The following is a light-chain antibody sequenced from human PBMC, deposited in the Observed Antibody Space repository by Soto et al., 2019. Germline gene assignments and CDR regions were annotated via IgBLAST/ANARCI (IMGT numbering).Light chain of an antibody. J-gene: IGLJ2*01. Sequence: QAVVAQPASVSGSPGQSITISCTGTSSDVGAYNYVSWYQQHPGKAPKVMIYDVNYRPSGVSNRFSGSKSGNTASLTISGLQAEDEADYYCSSYTSSSILDVVFGGGTKLTVL. CDR3: SSYTSSSILDVV. CDR2: DVN. V-gene: IGLV2-14*03. CDR1: SSDVGAYNY.